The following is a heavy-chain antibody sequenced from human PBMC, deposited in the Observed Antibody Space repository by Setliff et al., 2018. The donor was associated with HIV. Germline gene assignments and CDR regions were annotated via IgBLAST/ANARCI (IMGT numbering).Heavy chain of an antibody. CDR1: GFTFSSYA. D-gene: IGHD3-22*01. CDR3: ARGTVYYYDSSGYYAFYD. J-gene: IGHJ4*02. CDR2: ISYDGSNK. V-gene: IGHV3-30-3*01. Sequence: PGGSLRLSCAASGFTFSSYAMHWVRQAPGKGLEWVAVISYDGSNKYYADSVKGRFTISRDNSKNTLYLQMNSLRAEDTAVYYCARGTVYYYDSSGYYAFYDWGQGTLVTVSS.